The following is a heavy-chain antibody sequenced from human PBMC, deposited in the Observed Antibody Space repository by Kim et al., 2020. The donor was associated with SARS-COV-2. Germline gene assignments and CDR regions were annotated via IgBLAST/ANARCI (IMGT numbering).Heavy chain of an antibody. CDR1: GGSISSSSYY. CDR3: ARHAYSSGWFWGFDP. CDR2: IYYSGST. Sequence: SETLSLTCTVSGGSISSSSYYWGWIRQPPGKGLEWIGSIYYSGSTYYNPSLKSRVTISVDTSKNQFSLKLSSVTAADTAVYYCARHAYSSGWFWGFDPCGQGTLVTVSS. D-gene: IGHD6-19*01. V-gene: IGHV4-39*01. J-gene: IGHJ5*02.